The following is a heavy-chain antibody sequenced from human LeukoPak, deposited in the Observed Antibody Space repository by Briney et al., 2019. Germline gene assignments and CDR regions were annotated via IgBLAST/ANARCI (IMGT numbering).Heavy chain of an antibody. V-gene: IGHV3-21*01. Sequence: GGSLRLSCAASGFTFSSYSMNWVRPAPGKGLEWVSSISSSSSYIYYADSVKGRFTISRDNAKNSLYLQMNSLRAEDTAVYYCARGRPIVVVTANDFDYWGQGTQVTVSS. J-gene: IGHJ4*02. CDR2: ISSSSSYI. CDR3: ARGRPIVVVTANDFDY. D-gene: IGHD2-21*02. CDR1: GFTFSSYS.